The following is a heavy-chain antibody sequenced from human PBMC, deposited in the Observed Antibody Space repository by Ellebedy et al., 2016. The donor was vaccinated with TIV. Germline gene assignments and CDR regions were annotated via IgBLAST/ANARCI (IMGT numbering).Heavy chain of an antibody. V-gene: IGHV1-24*01. D-gene: IGHD3-3*01. CDR1: GYTLTELS. Sequence: ASVKVSXKVSGYTLTELSMHWVRQAPGKGLEWMGGFDPEDGETIYAQKFQGRVTITADESTSTAYMELSSLRSEDTAVYYCASTIFGGFDPWGQGTLVTVSS. CDR2: FDPEDGET. J-gene: IGHJ5*02. CDR3: ASTIFGGFDP.